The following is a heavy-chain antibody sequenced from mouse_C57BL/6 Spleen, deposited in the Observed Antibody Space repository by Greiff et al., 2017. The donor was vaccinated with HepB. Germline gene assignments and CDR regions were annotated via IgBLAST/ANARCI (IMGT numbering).Heavy chain of an antibody. CDR3: ARRERGERWFAY. CDR1: GYTFTSYW. Sequence: QVQLQQSGAELVKPGASVKMSCKASGYTFTSYWITWVKQRPGQGLEWIGDIYPGSGSTNYNEKFKSKATLTVDTSSSTAYMQLSSLTSEDSAVYYCARRERGERWFAYWGQGTLVTVSA. D-gene: IGHD2-13*01. V-gene: IGHV1-55*01. CDR2: IYPGSGST. J-gene: IGHJ3*01.